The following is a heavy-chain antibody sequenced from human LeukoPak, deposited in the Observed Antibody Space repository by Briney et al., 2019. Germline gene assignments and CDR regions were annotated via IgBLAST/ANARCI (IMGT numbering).Heavy chain of an antibody. J-gene: IGHJ4*02. CDR1: GFTFSSYW. V-gene: IGHV3-74*01. D-gene: IGHD3-16*01. Sequence: GGSLRLSCAASGFTFSSYWMHWVRQAPGKGLVWVSRINSDGSSTSYADSVKGRFTISRDNAKNTLYLQMNSLRAEDTAVYYCARVWGGYSPFDYCGQGTLVTVSS. CDR3: ARVWGGYSPFDY. CDR2: INSDGSST.